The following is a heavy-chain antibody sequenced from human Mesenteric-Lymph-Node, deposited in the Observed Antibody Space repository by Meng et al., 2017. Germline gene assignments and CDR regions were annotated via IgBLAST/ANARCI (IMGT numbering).Heavy chain of an antibody. CDR1: GVSFSGYY. Sequence: QVHLKESGATRVKPSETLSLPRAVYGVSFSGYYGSWIRQPPGKGMEWIGETNHSGSTNYNPSPKRRVSISVATSKNQFSLKLSSVTAEDTAVYYCARGGTYYYGSGSPFDYWGQGTLVTVSS. J-gene: IGHJ4*02. CDR3: ARGGTYYYGSGSPFDY. CDR2: TNHSGST. D-gene: IGHD3-10*01. V-gene: IGHV4-34*01.